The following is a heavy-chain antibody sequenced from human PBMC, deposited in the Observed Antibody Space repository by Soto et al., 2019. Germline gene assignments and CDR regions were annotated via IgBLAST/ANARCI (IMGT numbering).Heavy chain of an antibody. J-gene: IGHJ4*02. CDR1: GGSISGGGYS. D-gene: IGHD5-12*01. CDR2: IYRSGST. Sequence: SETVSLTCTVSGGSISGGGYSWDWIRQPPGKGLEYIGYIYRSGSTYYNPSLRSRVIISIDKSNNHFSLKLSSVTAADTAVYYCARGGYSGYHFMFDYWGQGALVTVSS. V-gene: IGHV4-30-2*01. CDR3: ARGGYSGYHFMFDY.